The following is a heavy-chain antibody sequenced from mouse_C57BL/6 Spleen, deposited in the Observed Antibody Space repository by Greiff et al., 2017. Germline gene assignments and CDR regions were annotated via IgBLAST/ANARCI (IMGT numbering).Heavy chain of an antibody. CDR1: GYTFTSYW. CDR2: IHPNSGST. J-gene: IGHJ2*01. V-gene: IGHV1-64*01. D-gene: IGHD1-1*01. CDR3: AREGGSIPYYFDY. Sequence: QVQLQQPGAELVKPGASVKLSCKASGYTFTSYWMHWVKQRPGQGLEWIGMIHPNSGSTNYNEKFKSKATLTVDKSSSTAYMQLSSLTSEDSAVYYCAREGGSIPYYFDYWGQGTTLTVSS.